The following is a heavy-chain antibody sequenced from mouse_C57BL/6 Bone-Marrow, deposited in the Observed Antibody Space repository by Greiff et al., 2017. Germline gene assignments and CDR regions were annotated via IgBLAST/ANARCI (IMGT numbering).Heavy chain of an antibody. Sequence: EVKVVESGGGLVKPGGSLKLSCAASGFTFSDYGMHWVRQAPEKGLEWVAYISSGSSTIYYADTVKGQITISRDNAKKALFLQMTSVRSEDTAMYYGAERGTTVVARGHAMDYWGQGTSVTVSS. J-gene: IGHJ4*01. V-gene: IGHV5-17*01. CDR3: AERGTTVVARGHAMDY. D-gene: IGHD1-1*01. CDR2: ISSGSSTI. CDR1: GFTFSDYG.